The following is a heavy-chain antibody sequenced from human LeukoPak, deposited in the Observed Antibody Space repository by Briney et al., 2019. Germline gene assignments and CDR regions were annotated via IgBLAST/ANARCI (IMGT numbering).Heavy chain of an antibody. CDR3: VRSSGWLDY. CDR1: GFTFSKYA. CDR2: ISSSGSST. Sequence: GGSLRLSCSASGFTFSKYAMHWVRQAPGKGLEYVSSISSSGSSTYSADSVKCRFTISRDNSKNTLFFQMIRLRAEDTALYYGVRSSGWLDYWGQGTLVTVSS. V-gene: IGHV3-64*05. D-gene: IGHD6-19*01. J-gene: IGHJ4*02.